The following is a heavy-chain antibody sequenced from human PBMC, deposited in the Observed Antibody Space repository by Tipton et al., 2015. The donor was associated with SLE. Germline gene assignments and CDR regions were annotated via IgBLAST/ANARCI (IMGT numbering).Heavy chain of an antibody. J-gene: IGHJ2*01. CDR3: AGRGYSSSWSSFDV. V-gene: IGHV3-33*01. D-gene: IGHD6-13*01. CDR2: IWYDGSNK. Sequence: SLRLSCAASGFTFSSYGMHWVRQAPGKGLEWVAVIWYDGSNKYYADSVKGRFTISRDNSNLYLQMNSLGAEDTAVYYCAGRGYSSSWSSFDVWGRGTLVTVSS. CDR1: GFTFSSYG.